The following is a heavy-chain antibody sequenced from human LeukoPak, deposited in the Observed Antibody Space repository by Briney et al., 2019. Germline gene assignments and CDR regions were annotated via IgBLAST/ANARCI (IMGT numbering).Heavy chain of an antibody. J-gene: IGHJ2*01. V-gene: IGHV4-39*02. CDR2: ISYSGT. Sequence: SETLSLTCTVSGGSISSSSYYWGWIRQPPGKGLEWIGSISYSGTYYNPSLKSRVTISVDTSKSQFSLKLSSVTAADTAVYYCARESHFDGDYVRYFDLWGRGTLVTVSS. CDR3: ARESHFDGDYVRYFDL. CDR1: GGSISSSSYY. D-gene: IGHD4-17*01.